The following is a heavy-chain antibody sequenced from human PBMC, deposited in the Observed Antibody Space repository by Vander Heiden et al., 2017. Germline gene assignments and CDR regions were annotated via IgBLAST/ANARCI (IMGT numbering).Heavy chain of an antibody. D-gene: IGHD3-10*02. Sequence: EVQLVESGGGLAKPGGSLSTSCAASGFTFSNAWMNWVRQAPGKGLEWVGRIKSRSDGGTTDYAAPVKGRFTISRDDSKNTLYLQMNSLKTEDTAVYYCTTVFTFNWFDPWGQGTLVTVSS. V-gene: IGHV3-15*07. CDR2: IKSRSDGGTT. CDR3: TTVFTFNWFDP. J-gene: IGHJ5*02. CDR1: GFTFSNAW.